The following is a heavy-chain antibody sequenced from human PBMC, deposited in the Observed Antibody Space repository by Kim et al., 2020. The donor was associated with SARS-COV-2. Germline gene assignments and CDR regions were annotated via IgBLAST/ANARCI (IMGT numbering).Heavy chain of an antibody. CDR2: IYSGGDT. CDR3: ARNSFQWAGSYYSYSGMDV. D-gene: IGHD3-16*01. V-gene: IGHV3-53*01. J-gene: IGHJ6*02. Sequence: GGSLRLSCAVSGLNVGTNYMSWVRQAPGKGLEWVSLIYSGGDTYYADSVQGRFTISRDNSKDTLFLQMNDLRAEDTAVYYCARNSFQWAGSYYSYSGMDVWGQGTTVTVSS. CDR1: GLNVGTNY.